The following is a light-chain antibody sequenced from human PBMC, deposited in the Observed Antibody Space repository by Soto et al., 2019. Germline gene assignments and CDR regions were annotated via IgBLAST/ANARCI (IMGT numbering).Light chain of an antibody. J-gene: IGLJ1*01. CDR3: SSYTSSDTYV. V-gene: IGLV2-14*03. CDR1: SSDVGGYNY. CDR2: SVS. Sequence: QSALTQPASVSGSPVQSITISCTGTSSDVGGYNYVSWYQHHPGKAPKLMISSVSSRPSGVSNRFPGSKSGNTASLTISGLQPEDEADYYCSSYTSSDTYVFGTGTKVTVL.